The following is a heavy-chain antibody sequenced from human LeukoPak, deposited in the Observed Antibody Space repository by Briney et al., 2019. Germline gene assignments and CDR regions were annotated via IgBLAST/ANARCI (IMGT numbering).Heavy chain of an antibody. CDR2: INPNSGGT. D-gene: IGHD6-13*01. CDR1: GYTFTGYY. Sequence: ASVKVSCKASGYTFTGYYMHWVRQAPGQGLEWMGRINPNSGGTNYAQKLQGRVTMTRDTSISTAYMGLSRLRSDDTAVYYCARSFTYSSSWYRYDAFDIWGQGTLVTVSS. V-gene: IGHV1-2*06. CDR3: ARSFTYSSSWYRYDAFDI. J-gene: IGHJ3*02.